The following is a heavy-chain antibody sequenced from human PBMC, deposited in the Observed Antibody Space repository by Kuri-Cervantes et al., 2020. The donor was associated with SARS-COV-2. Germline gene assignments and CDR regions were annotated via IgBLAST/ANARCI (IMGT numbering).Heavy chain of an antibody. Sequence: SETLSLTCTVSGGSISNYYCNWIRQPPGKGLEWIGYIYDSGSTNYNPSLKSRVTISVDTSKNQFSLKLSSVTAADTVVYYCARGFDPWGQGTLVTVSS. CDR1: GGSISNYY. V-gene: IGHV4-59*01. J-gene: IGHJ5*02. CDR3: ARGFDP. CDR2: IYDSGST.